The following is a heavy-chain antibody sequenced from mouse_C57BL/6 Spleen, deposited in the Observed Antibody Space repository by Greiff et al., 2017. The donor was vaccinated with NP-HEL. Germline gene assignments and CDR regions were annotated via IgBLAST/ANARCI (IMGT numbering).Heavy chain of an antibody. V-gene: IGHV1-55*01. CDR2: IYPGSGST. CDR3: ARGTVMDY. CDR1: GYTFPRYC. D-gene: IGHD3-3*01. Sequence: QVQLQQPGAELVKPGASVKMSCKASGYTFPRYCITWVKPRPGPGLEWIGDIYPGSGSTNYYEKFKSKATLTVDTSSSTAYMQLSSLTSEVSAVSYCARGTVMDYWGKGTAGTVSS. J-gene: IGHJ4*01.